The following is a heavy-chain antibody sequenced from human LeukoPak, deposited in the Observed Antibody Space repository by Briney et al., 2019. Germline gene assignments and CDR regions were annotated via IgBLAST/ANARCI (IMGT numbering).Heavy chain of an antibody. V-gene: IGHV3-23*01. D-gene: IGHD2-8*01. CDR1: GFTFSSYA. J-gene: IGHJ5*02. CDR2: ISGSGGST. CDR3: AKDGIGYCTNGVCQYNWFDP. Sequence: QPGGSLRLSCAASGFTFSSYAMSWVRQAPGKGLEWVSAISGSGGSTYYADSVKGRFTISRDNSKNTLYLQMSSLRAEDTAVYYCAKDGIGYCTNGVCQYNWFDPWGQGTLVTVSS.